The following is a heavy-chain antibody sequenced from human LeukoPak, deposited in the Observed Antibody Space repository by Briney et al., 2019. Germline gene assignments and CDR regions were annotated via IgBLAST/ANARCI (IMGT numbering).Heavy chain of an antibody. J-gene: IGHJ4*02. CDR2: IYHSGST. Sequence: ASQTLSLTCAVSGVSISSGGYSWSWIRQPPGKGLEWIGYIYHSGSTYYNPSLKSRVTISVDRSKNQFSLKLSSVTAADTAVYYCARDHGSALFDYWGQGTLVTVSS. D-gene: IGHD3-10*01. CDR3: ARDHGSALFDY. CDR1: GVSISSGGYS. V-gene: IGHV4-30-2*01.